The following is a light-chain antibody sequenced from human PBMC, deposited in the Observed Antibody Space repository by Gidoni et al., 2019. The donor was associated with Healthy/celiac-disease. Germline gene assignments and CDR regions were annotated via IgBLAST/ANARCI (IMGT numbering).Light chain of an antibody. CDR3: QQYYSTPRLT. CDR1: QSVLYSSHNKNY. V-gene: IGKV4-1*01. Sequence: DIVMTQPPDSLTVSLGERATLNCKSSQSVLYSSHNKNYLAWYQQKPGQPPKLLIYWASTRESGVPDRFSGSGSGTDFTLTSSSLQAEDVAVYYCQQYYSTPRLTFGGGTKVEIK. CDR2: WAS. J-gene: IGKJ4*01.